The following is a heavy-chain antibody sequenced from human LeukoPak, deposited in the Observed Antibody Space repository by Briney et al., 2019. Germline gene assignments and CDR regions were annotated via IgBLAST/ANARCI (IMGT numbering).Heavy chain of an antibody. J-gene: IGHJ4*02. CDR3: AKRGAPTPGKVFFDY. CDR1: GVIFSSYG. Sequence: LAGGSLRLSCAASGVIFSSYGMTWVRQAPGKGLEWVSIISGSGTITQYADSVKGRFTISRDNSKNTLYLQMNSLRAEDTALYYCAKRGAPTPGKVFFDYWGQGVLVTVSS. V-gene: IGHV3-23*01. CDR2: ISGSGTIT. D-gene: IGHD4-23*01.